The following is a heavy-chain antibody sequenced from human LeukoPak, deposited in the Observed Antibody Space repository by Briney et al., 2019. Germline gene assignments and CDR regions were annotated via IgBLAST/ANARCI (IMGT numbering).Heavy chain of an antibody. V-gene: IGHV3-48*02. CDR2: IRSSGSII. CDR1: GFTFSTYS. J-gene: IGHJ3*02. CDR3: ARLGERTTMIRGVIVEAFDI. Sequence: GGSLRLSCAASGFTFSTYSMNWVRQAPGKGLEWVSYIRSSGSIIYYADSVKGRFTISRDNAQNSLHLQMNSLRDEDTAVYYCARLGERTTMIRGVIVEAFDIWGQGTMVTVSS. D-gene: IGHD3-10*01.